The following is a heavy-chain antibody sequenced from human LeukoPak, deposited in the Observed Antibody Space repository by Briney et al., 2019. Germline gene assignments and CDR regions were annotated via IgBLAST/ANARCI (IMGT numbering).Heavy chain of an antibody. J-gene: IGHJ3*02. CDR1: GGSISSGGYS. D-gene: IGHD2-15*01. CDR3: ARGYCSGGSCRGGAFDI. CDR2: IYHSGST. V-gene: IGHV4-30-2*01. Sequence: PSETLPLTCAVSGGSISSGGYSWSWIRQPPGKGLEWIGYIYHSGSTYYNPSLKSRVTISVDRSKNQFSLKLSSVTAADTAVYYCARGYCSGGSCRGGAFDIWGQGTMVTVSS.